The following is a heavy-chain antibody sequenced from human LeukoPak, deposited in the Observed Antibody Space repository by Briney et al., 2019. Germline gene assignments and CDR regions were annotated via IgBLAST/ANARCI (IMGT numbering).Heavy chain of an antibody. CDR1: GYTFTGYY. J-gene: IGHJ4*02. CDR3: ARDEEVLDY. V-gene: IGHV1-2*02. CDR2: INPNSGGT. Sequence: GASVTVSCKASGYTFTGYYMHWVRQAPGQGLEWMGWINPNSGGTIYAQKFQGRVTMTRDTSITTAYMELSRLTSDDTAVYYCARDEEVLDYWGQGTLVTVSS.